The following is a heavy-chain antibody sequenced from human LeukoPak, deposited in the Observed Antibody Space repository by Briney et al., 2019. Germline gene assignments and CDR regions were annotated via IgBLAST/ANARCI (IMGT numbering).Heavy chain of an antibody. D-gene: IGHD3-22*01. CDR3: ARHDYYDYYFDY. Sequence: GGSLRLSCAASGFAFSSYGMHWVRQAPGKGLEWVAFIRYDGSNKYYADSVKGRFTISRDNSKNTLYLQMNSLRAEDTAVYYCARHDYYDYYFDYWGQGTLVTVSS. CDR2: IRYDGSNK. V-gene: IGHV3-30*02. CDR1: GFAFSSYG. J-gene: IGHJ4*02.